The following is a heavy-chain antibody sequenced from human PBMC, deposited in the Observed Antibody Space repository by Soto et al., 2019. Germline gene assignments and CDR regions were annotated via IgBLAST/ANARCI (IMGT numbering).Heavy chain of an antibody. J-gene: IGHJ3*02. Sequence: QLVESGGGLVQPGGSLRLSCAASGFTFSSHWMTWVRQAPGKGLEWVANIRQDGREEHYLDSVKGRFNLSRDNAQNSLYLQMNGLRVEDTAVYYCAKSEGYSFDIRGQGTLVTVSS. CDR2: IRQDGREE. CDR1: GFTFSSHW. CDR3: AKSEGYSFDI. D-gene: IGHD1-1*01. V-gene: IGHV3-7*01.